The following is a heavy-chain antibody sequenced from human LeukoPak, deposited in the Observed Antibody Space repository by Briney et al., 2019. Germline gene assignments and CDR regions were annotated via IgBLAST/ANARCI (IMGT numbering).Heavy chain of an antibody. J-gene: IGHJ4*02. V-gene: IGHV5-51*01. CDR1: GYSFTSYW. Sequence: GESLKISCKGSGYSFTSYWIAWVRQMPGKGLEWMGIIYPGDSDTRYSPSFQGQVTISADKSISTAYLQWSSLKASDSAMYYCARASGGYSSGWYLGLWGQGTLVTVSS. CDR2: IYPGDSDT. D-gene: IGHD6-19*01. CDR3: ARASGGYSSGWYLGL.